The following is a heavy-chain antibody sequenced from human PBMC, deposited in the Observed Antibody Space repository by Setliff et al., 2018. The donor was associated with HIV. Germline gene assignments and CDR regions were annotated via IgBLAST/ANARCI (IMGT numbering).Heavy chain of an antibody. V-gene: IGHV4-34*01. CDR3: ARGVRDNSGWSSYYYYSMDV. D-gene: IGHD6-19*01. Sequence: PSETLSLTCAVYGGSFSGYYWSWIRQPPGKGLEWIGEINHSGSTNYNPSLKSRVTTSVDTSKKQFSLRLTSVTAADTAVYYCARGVRDNSGWSSYYYYSMDVWGNGTTVTVSS. CDR2: INHSGST. CDR1: GGSFSGYY. J-gene: IGHJ6*03.